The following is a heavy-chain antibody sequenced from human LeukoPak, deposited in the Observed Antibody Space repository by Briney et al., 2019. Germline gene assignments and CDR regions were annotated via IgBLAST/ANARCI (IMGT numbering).Heavy chain of an antibody. V-gene: IGHV1-18*01. J-gene: IGHJ4*02. CDR1: GYTFTSYG. CDR3: ARVMSSSWYLHYFDY. D-gene: IGHD6-13*01. Sequence: PGASVKVSCKASGYTFTSYGISWVRQAPGQGLEWMGWISAYNGNTNYAQKLQGRVTMTTDTSTSTAYMELRSLRSDDTAVYYCARVMSSSWYLHYFDYWGRGTLVTVSS. CDR2: ISAYNGNT.